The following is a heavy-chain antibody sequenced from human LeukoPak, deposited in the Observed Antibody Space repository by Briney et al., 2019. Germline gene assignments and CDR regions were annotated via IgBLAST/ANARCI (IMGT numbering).Heavy chain of an antibody. CDR1: GFTFSSYA. V-gene: IGHV3-66*01. CDR3: ARDEQPSGVSSGMDV. CDR2: IYSGGST. J-gene: IGHJ6*02. D-gene: IGHD6-13*01. Sequence: PGGSLRLSCAASGFTFSSYAMHWVRQAPGKGLEWVAVIYSGGSTYYADSVKGRFTISRDNSKNTLYLQMNSLRAEDTAVYYCARDEQPSGVSSGMDVWGQGTTVTVPS.